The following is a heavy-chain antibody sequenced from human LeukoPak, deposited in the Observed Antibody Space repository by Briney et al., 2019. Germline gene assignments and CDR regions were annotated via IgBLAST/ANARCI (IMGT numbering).Heavy chain of an antibody. CDR3: ARVIAALPGYYYGMDV. V-gene: IGHV1-69*13. CDR2: IIPIFGTA. CDR1: GGTFSSYA. Sequence: SVNVSFTASGGTFSSYAISWVRQAPGQGLEWMGGIIPIFGTANYAQKFQGRVTITADESTSTAYMELSSLRSEDTAVYYCARVIAALPGYYYGMDVWGQGTTVTVSS. D-gene: IGHD6-6*01. J-gene: IGHJ6*02.